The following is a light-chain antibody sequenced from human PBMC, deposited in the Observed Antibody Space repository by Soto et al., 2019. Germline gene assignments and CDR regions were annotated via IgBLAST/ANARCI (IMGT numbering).Light chain of an antibody. CDR2: EVN. V-gene: IGLV2-18*01. CDR1: SSDVGSYNR. J-gene: IGLJ1*01. CDR3: SLYISGSTYV. Sequence: QSVLTQPPSVSGSPGQSVTISCTGTSSDVGSYNRLYWYQQPPGTAPKLIMYEVNTRPSGVPDRFSGSKSGSTASLTISGLQAEDEADYYCSLYISGSTYVFGTGTKLTVL.